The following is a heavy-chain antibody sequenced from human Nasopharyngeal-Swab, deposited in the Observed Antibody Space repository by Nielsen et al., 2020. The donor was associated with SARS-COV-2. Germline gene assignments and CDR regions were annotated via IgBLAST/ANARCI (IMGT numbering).Heavy chain of an antibody. Sequence: SVKVSCKASGGTFSSYAISWVRQAPGQGLEWMGGIIPIFGTANYAQKFQGRVTITADESTSTAYMELSSLRSEDTAVYYCARDRYDILTGYYPPPYYGMDVWGQGATVTVSS. D-gene: IGHD3-9*01. J-gene: IGHJ6*02. CDR2: IIPIFGTA. CDR1: GGTFSSYA. CDR3: ARDRYDILTGYYPPPYYGMDV. V-gene: IGHV1-69*13.